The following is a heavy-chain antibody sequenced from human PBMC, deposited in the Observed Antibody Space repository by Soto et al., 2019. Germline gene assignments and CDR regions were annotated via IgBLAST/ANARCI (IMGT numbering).Heavy chain of an antibody. CDR2: INAGNGNT. CDR1: GFTFSSYA. D-gene: IGHD5-18*01. Sequence: VQLVESGGGLVQPGGSLRLSCAASGFTFSSYAMHWVRQAPGQRLEWMGWINAGNGNTKYSQKFQGRVTITRDTSASTAYMELSSLRSEDTAVYYCARGADGPIQFDPWGQGTLVTVSS. CDR3: ARGADGPIQFDP. V-gene: IGHV1-3*01. J-gene: IGHJ5*02.